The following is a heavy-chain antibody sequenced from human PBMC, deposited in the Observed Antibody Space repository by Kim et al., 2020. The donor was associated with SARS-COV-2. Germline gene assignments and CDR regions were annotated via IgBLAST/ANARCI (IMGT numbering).Heavy chain of an antibody. CDR3: ARDPQTLAFGVVIIQDAFDI. CDR2: ISSSSSYI. V-gene: IGHV3-21*01. J-gene: IGHJ3*02. CDR1: GFTFSSYS. D-gene: IGHD3-3*01. Sequence: GGSLRLSCAASGFTFSSYSMNWVRQAPGKGLEWVSSISSSSSYIYYADSVKGRFTISRDNAKNSLYLQMNSLRAEDTAVYYCARDPQTLAFGVVIIQDAFDIWGQGTMVTVSS.